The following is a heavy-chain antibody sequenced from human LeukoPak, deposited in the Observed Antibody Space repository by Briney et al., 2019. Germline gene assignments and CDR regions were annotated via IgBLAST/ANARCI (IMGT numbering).Heavy chain of an antibody. J-gene: IGHJ6*02. Sequence: PGGSLRLSCAASGFTFRTYAMTWVRQAPGKGLEWVSAISNSGGSTYYADSVRGRFTISRDNSKNTLYLQMNSLRAEDTAVYYCARAYGAAADPYYYYGMDVWGQGTTVTVSS. D-gene: IGHD6-13*01. CDR1: GFTFRTYA. CDR2: ISNSGGST. CDR3: ARAYGAAADPYYYYGMDV. V-gene: IGHV3-23*01.